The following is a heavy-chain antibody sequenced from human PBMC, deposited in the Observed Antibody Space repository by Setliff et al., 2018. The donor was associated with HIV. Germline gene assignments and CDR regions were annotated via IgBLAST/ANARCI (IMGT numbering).Heavy chain of an antibody. CDR3: AKQGRGYSGYDSYFDS. Sequence: PVGSLRLSCAASGFAFDNYCMTWVSQAPGKGLAWVSAIGGSTGSTYYADYVKGRFTISTDNSKNKLYLQMNSLRAEDTAIYYCAKQGRGYSGYDSYFDSWGQGTLVTVSS. CDR2: IGGSTGST. J-gene: IGHJ4*02. D-gene: IGHD5-12*01. CDR1: GFAFDNYC. V-gene: IGHV3-23*01.